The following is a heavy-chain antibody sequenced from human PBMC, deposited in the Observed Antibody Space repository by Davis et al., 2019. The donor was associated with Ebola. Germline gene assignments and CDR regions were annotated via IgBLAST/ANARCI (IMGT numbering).Heavy chain of an antibody. CDR3: ARRGGWSGAFLDY. J-gene: IGHJ4*02. Sequence: TVSCKGSGYTFTTYWIGWVRQMPGKGLEWMGIIYPGDSGTRYSPSFQGQVTISADKSISTAYLQWSSLKASDTAMYYCARRGGWSGAFLDYWGQGTLVTVSS. D-gene: IGHD3-3*02. CDR1: GYTFTTYW. CDR2: IYPGDSGT. V-gene: IGHV5-51*01.